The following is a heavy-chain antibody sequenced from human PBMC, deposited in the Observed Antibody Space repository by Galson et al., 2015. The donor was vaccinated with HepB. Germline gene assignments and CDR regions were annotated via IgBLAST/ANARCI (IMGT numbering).Heavy chain of an antibody. V-gene: IGHV4-59*01. J-gene: IGHJ2*01. Sequence: TCTVSGGSISSYYWSWIRQPPGKGLEWIGYIYYSGSTNYNPSLKSRVTISVDTSKSQFSLKLSSVTAADTAVYYCARESEYSYGFRYWYFDLWGRGTLVTVSS. CDR3: ARESEYSYGFRYWYFDL. D-gene: IGHD5-18*01. CDR1: GGSISSYY. CDR2: IYYSGST.